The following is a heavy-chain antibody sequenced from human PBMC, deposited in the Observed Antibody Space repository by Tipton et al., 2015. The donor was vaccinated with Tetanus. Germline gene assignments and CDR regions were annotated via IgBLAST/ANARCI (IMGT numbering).Heavy chain of an antibody. Sequence: LSLTCTVSGWPINSGGYYWSWIRQQPGRGLEWIGYMYHPGNTFSDPSLKSRLSMSADTAKNQFSLRLTYVTAADTAMYYCAREATLLRVMDQWGQGILVTVAS. D-gene: IGHD3-3*01. CDR2: MYHPGNT. CDR1: GWPINSGGYY. J-gene: IGHJ4*02. CDR3: AREATLLRVMDQ. V-gene: IGHV4-31*03.